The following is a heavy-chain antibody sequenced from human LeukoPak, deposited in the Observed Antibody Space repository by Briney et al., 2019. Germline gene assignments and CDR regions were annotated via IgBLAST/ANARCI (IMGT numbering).Heavy chain of an antibody. CDR1: GYTFSTYG. CDR2: ISAYNGNT. D-gene: IGHD3-3*01. CDR3: ARDPAYYDFWSGYSPVVPHHAFDI. J-gene: IGHJ3*02. V-gene: IGHV1-18*01. Sequence: ASVKVSCKASGYTFSTYGITWVRQAPGQGLEWMGWISAYNGNTNYPQKFQGRVTMTTDTSTSIAYMELRSLRSDDTAVYYCARDPAYYDFWSGYSPVVPHHAFDIWGQGTMVTVSS.